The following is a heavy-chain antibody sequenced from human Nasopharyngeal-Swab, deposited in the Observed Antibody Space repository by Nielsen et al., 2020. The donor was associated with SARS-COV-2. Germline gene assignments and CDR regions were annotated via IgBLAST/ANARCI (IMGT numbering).Heavy chain of an antibody. CDR2: VSYDESDQ. Sequence: GESLKISCAASGFTFSDYAIQWVRQAPGKGLEWVAVVSYDESDQYYSDSVKGRFTISRDTSKKMVYLQMNSLRPEDTGLYYCAKEMFKYGSGVSSDGFDVWGQGTMVTVTS. J-gene: IGHJ3*01. V-gene: IGHV3-30*18. CDR3: AKEMFKYGSGVSSDGFDV. CDR1: GFTFSDYA. D-gene: IGHD3-10*01.